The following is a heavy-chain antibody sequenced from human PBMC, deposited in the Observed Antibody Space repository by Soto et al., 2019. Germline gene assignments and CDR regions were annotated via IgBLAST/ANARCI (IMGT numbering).Heavy chain of an antibody. D-gene: IGHD4-17*01. CDR2: ISPETGKT. CDR1: GYTFTSFG. CDR3: PRDLFFISPSTVTTDAY. J-gene: IGHJ4*02. Sequence: VQLVQSGAELKKPGASVRVSCKASGYTFTSFGVSWVRQAPGQGPEWMGWISPETGKTAYSYKFQDRVSMTADASTTTFYLDLGSLRSDDTAVYYCPRDLFFISPSTVTTDAYWGQGTLVTVSS. V-gene: IGHV1-18*04.